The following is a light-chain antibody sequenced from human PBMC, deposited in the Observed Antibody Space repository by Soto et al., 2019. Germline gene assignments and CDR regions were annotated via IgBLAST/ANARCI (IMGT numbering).Light chain of an antibody. V-gene: IGLV1-44*01. Sequence: QPVLTQPPSASGTPGQRVTISCSGSGSSIGTNTVNSYRQLPGTAPKLLIYGNNQRPSGVPDRFSGSKSGTSASLAISGLQSEDEAEYYCAAWDGSLNNVLFGGGTQLTVL. CDR1: GSSIGTNT. CDR2: GNN. J-gene: IGLJ2*01. CDR3: AAWDGSLNNVL.